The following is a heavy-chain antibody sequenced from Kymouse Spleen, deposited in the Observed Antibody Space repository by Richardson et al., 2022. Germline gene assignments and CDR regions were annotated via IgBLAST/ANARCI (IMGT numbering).Heavy chain of an antibody. CDR3: TTDRNWNDVGDY. J-gene: IGHJ4*02. Sequence: EVQLVESGGGLVKPGGSLRLSCAASGFTFSNAWMSWVRQAPGKGLEWVGRIKSKTDGGTTDYAAPVKGRFTISRDDSKNTLYLQMNSLKTEDTAVYYCTTDRNWNDVGDYWGQGTLVTVSS. D-gene: IGHD1-1*01,IGHD1-20*01. V-gene: IGHV3-15*01. CDR1: GFTFSNAW. CDR2: IKSKTDGGTT.